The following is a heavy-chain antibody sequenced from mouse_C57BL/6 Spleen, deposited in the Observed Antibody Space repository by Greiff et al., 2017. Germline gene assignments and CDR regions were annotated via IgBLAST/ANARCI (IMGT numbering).Heavy chain of an antibody. J-gene: IGHJ4*01. V-gene: IGHV1-53*01. Sequence: QVQLQQSGTELVKPGASVKLSCKASGYTFTSYWMHWVKQRPGQGLEWIGNINPSNGGTNYNEKFKSKATLTVDKSSSPAYMQLSSRTSEDSAVYYCAREYSNFYAMDYWGQGTSGTVSS. CDR3: AREYSNFYAMDY. CDR2: INPSNGGT. D-gene: IGHD2-5*01. CDR1: GYTFTSYW.